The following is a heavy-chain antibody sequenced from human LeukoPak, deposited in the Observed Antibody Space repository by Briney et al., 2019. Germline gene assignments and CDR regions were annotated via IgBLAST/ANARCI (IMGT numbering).Heavy chain of an antibody. J-gene: IGHJ4*02. V-gene: IGHV1-69*05. D-gene: IGHD6-19*01. CDR3: AREHRYSSGWYVGY. CDR2: IIPIFGTA. Sequence: VASVKVSCKASGGTFSSYAISWVRQAPGQGLEWMGRIIPIFGTANYAQKFQGRVTITTDESTSTAYMELSSLRSEDTAVYYCAREHRYSSGWYVGYWGQGTLVTVSS. CDR1: GGTFSSYA.